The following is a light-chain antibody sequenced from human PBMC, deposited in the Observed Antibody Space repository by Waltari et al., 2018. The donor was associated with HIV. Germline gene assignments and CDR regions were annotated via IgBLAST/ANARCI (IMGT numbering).Light chain of an antibody. V-gene: IGLV2-14*03. CDR3: GSYTTSGTLL. Sequence: QSALTQPASVSGSPGQSITISCTGTSSDLGASTYLSWYQQLPGKAPRLLIFEVSSRPSGVSNRFSGSQSGYTASLTISGLRPEDEADYYCGSYTTSGTLLFGGGTKLTVL. CDR1: SSDLGASTY. CDR2: EVS. J-gene: IGLJ2*01.